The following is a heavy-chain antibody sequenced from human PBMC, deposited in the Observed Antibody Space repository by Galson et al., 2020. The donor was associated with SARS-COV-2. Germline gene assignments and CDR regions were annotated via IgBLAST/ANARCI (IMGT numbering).Heavy chain of an antibody. J-gene: IGHJ3*02. CDR2: LFESGGT. CDR1: GDSLSSWS. D-gene: IGHD3-22*01. Sequence: ASETLSLTCTVSGDSLSSWSWTWIRQAPGKGLQWIGDLFESGGTNSNPSLWGRVTISADTSKSHFSLKLSSVTAADTAVYYCARVTYYYNSSGQRSYALDIWGQG. V-gene: IGHV4-59*01. CDR3: ARVTYYYNSSGQRSYALDI.